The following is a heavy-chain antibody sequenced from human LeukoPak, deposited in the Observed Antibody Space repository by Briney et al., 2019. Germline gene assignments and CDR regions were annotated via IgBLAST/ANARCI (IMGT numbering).Heavy chain of an antibody. D-gene: IGHD2-15*01. Sequence: GGSLRLSCAASGFTFSSYGMHWVRQAPGKGLEWVAVIWYDGSNKYYADSVKGRFTISRDNSKNTLYLQMNSLRAEDTAVYYCARGDIVVVVAARGLSCWFDPWGQGTLVTVSS. CDR1: GFTFSSYG. CDR3: ARGDIVVVVAARGLSCWFDP. J-gene: IGHJ5*02. V-gene: IGHV3-33*01. CDR2: IWYDGSNK.